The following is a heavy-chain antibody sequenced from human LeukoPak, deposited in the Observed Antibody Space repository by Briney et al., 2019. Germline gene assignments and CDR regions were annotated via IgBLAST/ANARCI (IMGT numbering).Heavy chain of an antibody. D-gene: IGHD2-2*01. CDR1: GGSFSGYY. CDR2: INHSGST. V-gene: IGHV4-34*01. J-gene: IGHJ5*02. Sequence: SETLSLTCAVYGGSFSGYYWSWIRQPPGKGLEWIGEINHSGSTNYNPPLKSRVTISVDTSKNQFSLKLSSVTAADTAVYYCARGSVVVPAANSNWFDPWGQGTLVTVSS. CDR3: ARGSVVVPAANSNWFDP.